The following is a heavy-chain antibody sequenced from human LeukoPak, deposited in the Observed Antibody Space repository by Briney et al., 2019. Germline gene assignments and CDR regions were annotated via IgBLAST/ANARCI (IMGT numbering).Heavy chain of an antibody. V-gene: IGHV3-30*18. D-gene: IGHD6-19*01. CDR1: GFTFSSYG. Sequence: GRSLRLSCAASGFTFSSYGMHWVRQAPGKGLEWVAVISYDGSNKYYADSVKGRFTISRDNSKNTLYLQMNSLRAEDTAVYYCAKDRGSGWYPKRNYFDYWGQGTLVTVSS. J-gene: IGHJ4*02. CDR2: ISYDGSNK. CDR3: AKDRGSGWYPKRNYFDY.